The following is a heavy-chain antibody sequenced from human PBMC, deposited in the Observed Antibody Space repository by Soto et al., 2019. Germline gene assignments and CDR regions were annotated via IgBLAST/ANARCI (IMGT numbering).Heavy chain of an antibody. J-gene: IGHJ4*02. V-gene: IGHV3-74*01. Sequence: GGSLRLSCAASGFTFSNHWMHWVRQAPGKGLFWVSRIYNDGSITDYADSVNGRFTISRDNAKNTLYLQMNSLTAEDTAVYHCAREYWVPDYWGQGTLVTVSS. CDR2: IYNDGSIT. D-gene: IGHD2-15*01. CDR1: GFTFSNHW. CDR3: AREYWVPDY.